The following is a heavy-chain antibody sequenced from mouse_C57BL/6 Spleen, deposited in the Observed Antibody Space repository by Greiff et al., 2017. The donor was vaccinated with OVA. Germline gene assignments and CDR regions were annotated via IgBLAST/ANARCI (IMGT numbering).Heavy chain of an antibody. D-gene: IGHD1-1*01. J-gene: IGHJ2*01. V-gene: IGHV1-82*01. CDR1: GYAFSSSW. Sequence: QVQLKESGPELVKPGASVKISCKASGYAFSSSWMNWVKQRPGKGLEWIGRIYPGDGDTNYNGKFKGKATLTADKSSSTAYMQLSSLTSEDSAVYFCARECYGSYCDYWGQGTTLTVSS. CDR3: ARECYGSYCDY. CDR2: IYPGDGDT.